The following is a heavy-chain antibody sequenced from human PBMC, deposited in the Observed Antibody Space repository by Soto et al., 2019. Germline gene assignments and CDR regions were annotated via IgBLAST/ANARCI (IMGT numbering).Heavy chain of an antibody. CDR2: IY. Sequence: PSETLSLTCTVSSGSISSYSWSWIRQPPGKGLEWIGYIYNYNPSLKSRVTISVDTSKNQFSLKLSSVTAADTAVYYCARHGSGWSFDYWGQGTLVTVSS. CDR3: ARHGSGWSFDY. J-gene: IGHJ4*02. V-gene: IGHV4-59*08. CDR1: SGSISSYS. D-gene: IGHD6-19*01.